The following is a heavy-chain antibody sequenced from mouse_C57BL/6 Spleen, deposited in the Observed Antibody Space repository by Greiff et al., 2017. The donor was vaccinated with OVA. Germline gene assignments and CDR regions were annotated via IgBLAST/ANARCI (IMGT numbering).Heavy chain of an antibody. V-gene: IGHV1-66*01. CDR1: GYSFTSYY. D-gene: IGHD2-3*01. Sequence: VQLQQSGPELVKPGASVKISCKASGYSFTSYYIHWVKQRPGQGLEWIGWIYPGSGNTKYNEKFKGKATLTADTSSSTAYMQLSSLTSEDSAVYYCASSMRGAMDYWGQGTSVTVSS. CDR3: ASSMRGAMDY. J-gene: IGHJ4*01. CDR2: IYPGSGNT.